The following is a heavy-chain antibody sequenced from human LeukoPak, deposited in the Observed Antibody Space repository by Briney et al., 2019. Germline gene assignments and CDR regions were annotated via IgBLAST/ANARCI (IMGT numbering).Heavy chain of an antibody. J-gene: IGHJ6*02. Sequence: SVKVSCQATGGTFINCLISWVRQAPGQGLEWLGRIIPFLDTTNYAHKFQGRVKITADKSTSTAYLEVGSLRSEDTAVYYCARASELGECFGESLHSWGRGTTVTVSS. CDR3: ARASELGECFGESLHS. D-gene: IGHD3-10*01. V-gene: IGHV1-69*08. CDR2: IIPFLDTT. CDR1: GGTFINCL.